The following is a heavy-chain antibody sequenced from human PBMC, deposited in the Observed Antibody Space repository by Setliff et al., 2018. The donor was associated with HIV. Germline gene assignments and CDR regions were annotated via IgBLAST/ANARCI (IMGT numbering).Heavy chain of an antibody. V-gene: IGHV1-69*10. CDR3: ARKAGYCPHGGCWSPLDY. CDR1: GGTFSSYA. J-gene: IGHJ4*02. Sequence: EASVKVSCKASGGTFSSYAISWVRQAPGQGLEWMGGIIPILGIANYAQKFQGRVTITADESTGTVYMELSSLRAEDTAVYYCARKAGYCPHGGCWSPLDYWGQGTLVTVSS. CDR2: IIPILGIA. D-gene: IGHD2-8*01.